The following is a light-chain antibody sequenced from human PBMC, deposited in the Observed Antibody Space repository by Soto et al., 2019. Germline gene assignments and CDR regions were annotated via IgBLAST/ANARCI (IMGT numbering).Light chain of an antibody. V-gene: IGKV1-5*03. CDR3: QQYKSFSLT. J-gene: IGKJ4*02. CDR1: ESISSW. Sequence: DIQMTQSPSTLSASVGDRVTITCRASESISSWLAWYQQKPGKAPKLLIYKASILESGVPSRFSGSGSGTEFPLTISSLQPDDFATYYCQQYKSFSLTFGGGTKVAIK. CDR2: KAS.